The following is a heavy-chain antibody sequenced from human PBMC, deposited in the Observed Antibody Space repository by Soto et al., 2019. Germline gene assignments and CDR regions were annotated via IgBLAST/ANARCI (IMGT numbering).Heavy chain of an antibody. V-gene: IGHV3-48*01. CDR1: GFTFSSYS. CDR3: ARALFGSSWHGHPDAFDI. D-gene: IGHD6-13*01. Sequence: EVQLVESGGGLVQPGGSLRLSCAASGFTFSSYSMNWVRQAPGKGLEWVSYISSSSSTIYYADSVKGRFTISRDNAKNSLYLQMNSLRAEDTAVYYCARALFGSSWHGHPDAFDIWGQGTMVTVSS. CDR2: ISSSSSTI. J-gene: IGHJ3*02.